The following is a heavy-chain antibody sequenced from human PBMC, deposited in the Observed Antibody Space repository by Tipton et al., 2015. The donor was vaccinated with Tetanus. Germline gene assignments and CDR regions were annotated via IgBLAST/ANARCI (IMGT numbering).Heavy chain of an antibody. D-gene: IGHD3-10*01. CDR3: ARGCVVRGVSGDY. CDR2: IYYSGST. J-gene: IGHJ4*02. CDR1: GGSISSYY. Sequence: TLSLTCTVSGGSISSYYWSWIRQPPGKGLEWIGYIYYSGSTSYNPSLKSRVTISVDTSKNQFSLKLSSVTAADTAVYYCARGCVVRGVSGDYWGQGTLVTVSS. V-gene: IGHV4-59*12.